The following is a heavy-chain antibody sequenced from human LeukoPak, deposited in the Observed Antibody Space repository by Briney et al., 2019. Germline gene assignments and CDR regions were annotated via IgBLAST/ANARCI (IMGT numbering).Heavy chain of an antibody. V-gene: IGHV4-30-2*01. CDR1: GGSISSGGYS. D-gene: IGHD3-10*01. Sequence: PSQTLSLTCAVSGGSISSGGYSWSWIRQPPGKGLEWIGYIYHSGSTYYNPSLKSRVTISVDTSKNQFSLKLSSVTAADTAVYYCARSSVGYYYGSGSYRAYFDYWGQGTLVTVSS. CDR2: IYHSGST. CDR3: ARSSVGYYYGSGSYRAYFDY. J-gene: IGHJ4*02.